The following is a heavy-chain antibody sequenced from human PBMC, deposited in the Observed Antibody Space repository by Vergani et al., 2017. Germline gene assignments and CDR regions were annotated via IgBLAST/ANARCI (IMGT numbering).Heavy chain of an antibody. J-gene: IGHJ6*03. Sequence: EVQLLESGGGLVQPGGSLRLSCAASGFTFSSYAMSWVRQAPGKGLEWASAISGSGGSTYYADSVKGRFTISRDNSKNTLYLQMNSLRAEDTAVYYCAKAKGYYYYYYMDVWGKGTTVTVSS. CDR3: AKAKGYYYYYYMDV. CDR2: ISGSGGST. CDR1: GFTFSSYA. V-gene: IGHV3-23*01.